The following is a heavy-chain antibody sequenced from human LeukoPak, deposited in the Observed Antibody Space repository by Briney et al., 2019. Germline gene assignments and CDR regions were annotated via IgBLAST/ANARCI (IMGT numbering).Heavy chain of an antibody. D-gene: IGHD1-26*01. CDR1: GYTFTSYG. Sequence: ASVKVSCKASGYTFTSYGISWVRQAPGQGLEWMGWISAYNDNTNYAQKLQGRITMTTDTSTSTAYMELRSLRSDDTAVYYCARDLGSGSYHAFDIWGQGTMVTVSS. CDR3: ARDLGSGSYHAFDI. V-gene: IGHV1-18*01. J-gene: IGHJ3*02. CDR2: ISAYNDNT.